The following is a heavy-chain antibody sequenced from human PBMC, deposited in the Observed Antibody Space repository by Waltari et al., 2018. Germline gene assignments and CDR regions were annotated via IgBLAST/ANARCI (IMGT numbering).Heavy chain of an antibody. CDR3: ARGSRYSYGVFDY. V-gene: IGHV4-30-2*01. Sequence: QLQLQESGSGLVKPSQTLSLTCAVSGGSISSGGYSWSWIRQPPGKGLEWIGYIYHSGGTYYNPTLKSRVTISVDRSKNQFSLKLSSVTAADTAVYYCARGSRYSYGVFDYWGQGTLVTVSS. CDR1: GGSISSGGYS. J-gene: IGHJ4*02. D-gene: IGHD5-18*01. CDR2: IYHSGGT.